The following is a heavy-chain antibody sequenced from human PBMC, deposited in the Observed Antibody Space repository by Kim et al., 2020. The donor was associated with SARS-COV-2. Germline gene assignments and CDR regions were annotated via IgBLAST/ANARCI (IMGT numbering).Heavy chain of an antibody. CDR3: AGAVWFRQLLPRYYFDY. V-gene: IGHV1-8*01. J-gene: IGHJ4*02. Sequence: KFQGRVTMTRNTSISTAYMELSSLRSEDTAVYYCAGAVWFRQLLPRYYFDYWGQGTLVTVSS. D-gene: IGHD3-10*01.